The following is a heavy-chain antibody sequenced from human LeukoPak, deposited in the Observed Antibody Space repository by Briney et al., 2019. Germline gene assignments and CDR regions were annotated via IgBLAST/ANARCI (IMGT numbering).Heavy chain of an antibody. Sequence: GGPLRLSCAASGFTFSSYGMHWVRQAPGKGLEWVAFIRYDGSNKYYADSVKDRFTISRDNSKNTLYLQMNSLRAEDTAVYYCARGVERYFDWDSFDYWGQGTLVTVSS. CDR2: IRYDGSNK. D-gene: IGHD3-9*01. CDR3: ARGVERYFDWDSFDY. CDR1: GFTFSSYG. J-gene: IGHJ4*02. V-gene: IGHV3-30*02.